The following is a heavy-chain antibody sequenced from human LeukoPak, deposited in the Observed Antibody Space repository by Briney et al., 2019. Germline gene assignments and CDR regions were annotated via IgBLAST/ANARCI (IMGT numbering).Heavy chain of an antibody. CDR3: AKYYGDYAYYYYMDV. J-gene: IGHJ6*03. D-gene: IGHD4-17*01. CDR1: GFNVDTNF. CDR2: ISGSGGST. Sequence: EGSLRLSCAASGFNVDTNFKSWVRQAPGKGLEWLSAISGSGGSTYYADSVKGRFTISRDNSKNTLYLQMNSLRAEETAVYYCAKYYGDYAYYYYMDVWGKGTTVTVSS. V-gene: IGHV3-23*01.